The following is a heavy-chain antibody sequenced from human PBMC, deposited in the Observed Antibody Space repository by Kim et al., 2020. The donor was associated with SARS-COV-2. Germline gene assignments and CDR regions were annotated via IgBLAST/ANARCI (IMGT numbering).Heavy chain of an antibody. D-gene: IGHD6-19*01. V-gene: IGHV3-23*01. CDR2: ISGSGGST. J-gene: IGHJ6*02. CDR3: AKDRVAGIAVAGTLYYYYGMDV. CDR1: GFTFSSYA. Sequence: GGSLRLSCAASGFTFSSYAMSWVRQAPGKGLEWVSAISGSGGSTYYADSVKGRFTISRDNSKNTLYLQMNSLRAEDTAVYYCAKDRVAGIAVAGTLYYYYGMDVWGQGTTVTVSS.